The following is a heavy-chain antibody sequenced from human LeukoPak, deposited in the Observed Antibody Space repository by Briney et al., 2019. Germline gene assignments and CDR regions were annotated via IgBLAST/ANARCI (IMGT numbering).Heavy chain of an antibody. CDR3: ARDSSNYYYDGSGYRFGY. Sequence: PGGSLRLSCGASGFTFSYYSMNWVRQAPGKGLEWVSSISSSSNYIYYAESVKGRFTISRDNAKNSLYLQMNSLRAEDTAVYYCARDSSNYYYDGSGYRFGYWGPGTLVTVSS. V-gene: IGHV3-21*01. CDR2: ISSSSNYI. D-gene: IGHD3-22*01. CDR1: GFTFSYYS. J-gene: IGHJ4*02.